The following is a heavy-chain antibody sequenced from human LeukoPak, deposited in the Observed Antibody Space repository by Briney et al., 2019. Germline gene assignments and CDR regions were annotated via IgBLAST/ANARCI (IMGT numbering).Heavy chain of an antibody. Sequence: SETLSLTCAVSGGSISSGGYSWSWIRQPLGKGLEWIGYIYHSGSTYYNPSLKSRVTISVDRSKNQFSLKLSSVTAADTAVYYCARVYNGASEVWGQGTLVTVSS. V-gene: IGHV4-30-2*01. D-gene: IGHD5-24*01. CDR3: ARVYNGASEV. CDR2: IYHSGST. J-gene: IGHJ4*02. CDR1: GGSISSGGYS.